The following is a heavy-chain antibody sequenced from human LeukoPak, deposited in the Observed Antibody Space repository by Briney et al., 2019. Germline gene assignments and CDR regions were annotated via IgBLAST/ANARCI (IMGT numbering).Heavy chain of an antibody. J-gene: IGHJ4*02. CDR3: ARDYDSSGCYFDY. D-gene: IGHD3-22*01. V-gene: IGHV1-69*13. CDR1: GGTFSSYA. Sequence: ASVKVSCKASGGTFSSYAISWVRQAPGQGLEWMGGIIPIFGTADYAQKFQGRVTITADESTSTAYMELSSLRSEDTAVYYCARDYDSSGCYFDYWGQGTLVTVSS. CDR2: IIPIFGTA.